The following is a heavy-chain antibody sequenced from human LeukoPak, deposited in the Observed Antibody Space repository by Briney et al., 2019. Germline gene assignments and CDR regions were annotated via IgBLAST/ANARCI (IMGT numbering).Heavy chain of an antibody. D-gene: IGHD6-19*01. CDR2: ISWNSGSI. Sequence: PGGSLRLSCVASGLTFSSYWMSWVRQAPGKGLEWVSGISWNSGSIGYADSVKGRFTISRDNAKNSLYLQMNSLRAEDTALYYCAKGQAVAGLLDYWGQGTLVTVSS. CDR3: AKGQAVAGLLDY. J-gene: IGHJ4*02. CDR1: GLTFSSYW. V-gene: IGHV3-9*01.